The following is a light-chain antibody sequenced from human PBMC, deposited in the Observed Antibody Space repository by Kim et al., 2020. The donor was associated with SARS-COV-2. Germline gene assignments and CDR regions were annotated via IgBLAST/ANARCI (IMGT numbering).Light chain of an antibody. Sequence: GQDGSIYCSGSNSNIGNNAVTWYQHVPPTAPRRLIVDSWKRPAGIPNRFSGSKSGTSATLAITGLQTSDEGDYYCGSWDSSLGAGVFGGGTQLTVL. V-gene: IGLV1-51*01. CDR1: NSNIGNNA. CDR3: GSWDSSLGAGV. J-gene: IGLJ2*01. CDR2: DSW.